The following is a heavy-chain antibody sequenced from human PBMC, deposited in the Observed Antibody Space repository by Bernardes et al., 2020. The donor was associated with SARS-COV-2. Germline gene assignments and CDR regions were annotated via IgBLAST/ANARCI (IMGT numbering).Heavy chain of an antibody. CDR3: AIPPTNYDRYGMDV. V-gene: IGHV1-2*02. CDR1: GYTFTGYY. Sequence: KDCCKASGYTFTGYYMHWVRQAPGQGLEWMGWINPNRGGTTYAQKFQGRVTMTRDTSISTAYMELSRLRSDDTAVYYCAIPPTNYDRYGMDVWGQGTTVTVSS. CDR2: INPNRGGT. J-gene: IGHJ6*02. D-gene: IGHD3-22*01.